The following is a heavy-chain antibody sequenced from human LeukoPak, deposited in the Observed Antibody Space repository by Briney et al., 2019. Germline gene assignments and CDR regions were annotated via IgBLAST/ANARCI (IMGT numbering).Heavy chain of an antibody. CDR3: AKGRGYCSGGSCYPTYIDY. D-gene: IGHD2-15*01. J-gene: IGHJ4*02. Sequence: HAGGSLRLSCAASGFTFSSYAMSWVRQAPGKGLEWVSAISSSGGSTYYADSVKGRFTIPRDNSKNTLYPQMNSLRAEDTAVYYCAKGRGYCSGGSCYPTYIDYWGQGTLVTVSS. CDR1: GFTFSSYA. V-gene: IGHV3-23*01. CDR2: ISSSGGST.